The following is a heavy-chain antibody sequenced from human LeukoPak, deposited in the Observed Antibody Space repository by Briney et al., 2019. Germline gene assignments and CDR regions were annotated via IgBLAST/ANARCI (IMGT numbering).Heavy chain of an antibody. D-gene: IGHD6-19*01. CDR2: IYYSGST. CDR1: GGSISSSSYY. V-gene: IGHV4-39*07. Sequence: PSETLSLTCTVSGGSISSSSYYWGWIRQPPGKGLEWIGSIYYSGSTYYNPSLKSRVTISVDTSKNQFSLKLSSVTAADTAVYYCARDSSGWYRWFDPWGQGTLVTVSS. J-gene: IGHJ5*02. CDR3: ARDSSGWYRWFDP.